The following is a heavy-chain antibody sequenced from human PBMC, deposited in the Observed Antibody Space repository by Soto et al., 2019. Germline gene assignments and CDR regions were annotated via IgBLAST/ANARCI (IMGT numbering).Heavy chain of an antibody. J-gene: IGHJ4*02. Sequence: GGSLRLSCAASGFTFSSYAMSWVRQAPGKGLEWVSAISGSGGSTYDADSVKGRFTISRDNSKNTLYLQMNSLRAEDTAVYYCAKNAADIVGAPDHHFDYWGQGTLVTVSS. V-gene: IGHV3-23*01. CDR2: ISGSGGST. D-gene: IGHD2-15*01. CDR3: AKNAADIVGAPDHHFDY. CDR1: GFTFSSYA.